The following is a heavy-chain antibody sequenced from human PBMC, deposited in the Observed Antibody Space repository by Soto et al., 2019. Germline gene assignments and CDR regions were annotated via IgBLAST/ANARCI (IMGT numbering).Heavy chain of an antibody. D-gene: IGHD6-13*01. V-gene: IGHV3-30-3*01. CDR3: ARSHSSSWHWFDP. CDR2: ISVNGNNI. CDR1: GFTFSSYP. J-gene: IGHJ5*02. Sequence: QVQLVESGGGVVQPGSSLRLSCAASGFTFSSYPMHWVRQAPGKGPEWVAVISVNGNNIHYGDSVKGRFTISRDNSKNTLYLQMSSLRVEDTAVYYCARSHSSSWHWFDPWGQGTLVTVSS.